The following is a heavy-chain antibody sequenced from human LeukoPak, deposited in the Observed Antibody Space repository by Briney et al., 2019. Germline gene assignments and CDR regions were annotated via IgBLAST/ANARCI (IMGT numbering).Heavy chain of an antibody. D-gene: IGHD3-10*01. V-gene: IGHV3-7*01. Sequence: GGSLRLSCAASGFTFSHYWMSWVRRAPGKGPEWVANIKHDGSQKEHVDSVKGRFTISRDNAKNSLFLQMNSLRAEDTAVYFCARDSSRGDFEYWGQGTLVTVSS. CDR1: GFTFSHYW. J-gene: IGHJ4*02. CDR3: ARDSSRGDFEY. CDR2: IKHDGSQK.